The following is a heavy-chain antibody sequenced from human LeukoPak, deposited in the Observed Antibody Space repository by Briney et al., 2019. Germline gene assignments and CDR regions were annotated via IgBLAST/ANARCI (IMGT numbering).Heavy chain of an antibody. CDR3: ARDDRPFYAYYYDSSGSDTFDI. V-gene: IGHV3-20*04. D-gene: IGHD3-22*01. J-gene: IGHJ3*02. Sequence: GGSLRLSCAASGFTFDDYGMSWVRQAPGKGLEWVSGINWNGGSTGYADSVKGRFTISRDNAKNSLYLQMNSLRAEDTALYYCARDDRPFYAYYYDSSGSDTFDIWGQGTMVTVSS. CDR2: INWNGGST. CDR1: GFTFDDYG.